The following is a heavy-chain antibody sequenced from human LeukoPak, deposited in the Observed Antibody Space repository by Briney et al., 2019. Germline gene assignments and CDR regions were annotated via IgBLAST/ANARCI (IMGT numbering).Heavy chain of an antibody. V-gene: IGHV3-21*01. CDR3: ARGTRYSSSWYLH. Sequence: GGSLRLSCAASGLTFSSYSMNWVRQAPGKGLEWVSSISSSSSYIYYADSVKGRFTISRDNAKNSLYLQMNSLRAEDTAVYYCARGTRYSSSWYLHWGQGTLVTVSS. D-gene: IGHD6-13*01. CDR1: GLTFSSYS. J-gene: IGHJ4*02. CDR2: ISSSSSYI.